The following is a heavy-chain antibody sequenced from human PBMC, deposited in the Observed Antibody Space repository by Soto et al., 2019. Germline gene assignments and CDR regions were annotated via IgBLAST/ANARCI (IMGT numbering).Heavy chain of an antibody. V-gene: IGHV4-38-2*01. D-gene: IGHD1-20*01. CDR3: ARVQYNPDY. Sequence: LSLTCAVSGYSISSGYYWGWIRQPPGKGLEWIGSIYHSGSTYYNPSLKSRVTISVDTSKNQFSLKLSSVTAADTAVYYCARVQYNPDYWGQGTLVTVSS. CDR2: IYHSGST. J-gene: IGHJ4*02. CDR1: GYSISSGYY.